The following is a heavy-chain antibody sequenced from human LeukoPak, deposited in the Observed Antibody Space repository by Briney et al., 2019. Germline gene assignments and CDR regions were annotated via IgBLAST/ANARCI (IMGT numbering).Heavy chain of an antibody. D-gene: IGHD1-26*01. Sequence: ASVKVSCKASGYTFTSYGISWVRQAPGQGLEWMGWISAYNGNTNYAQKLQGRVTMTRNTSISTAYMDLSSLRSEDTAVYYCARGSGGATNYWGQGTLVTVSS. CDR2: ISAYNGNT. V-gene: IGHV1-18*01. CDR1: GYTFTSYG. CDR3: ARGSGGATNY. J-gene: IGHJ4*02.